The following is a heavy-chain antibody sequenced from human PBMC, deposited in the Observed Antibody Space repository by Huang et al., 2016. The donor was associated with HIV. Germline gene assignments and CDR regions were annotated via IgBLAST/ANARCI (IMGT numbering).Heavy chain of an antibody. CDR1: GGSFSTYY. D-gene: IGHD2-8*01. CDR3: ARDGKQMAPHFDF. V-gene: IGHV4-34*02. Sequence: QVQLQQWGAGRLRPSETLSLTCAVYGGSFSTYYWTWIRPPPGKGLEWIGEINHSGTTNYNSSLKSRVTMSVDTSKKQFSLRLNSVTAADTAVYYCARDGKQMAPHFDFWGQGTLVTVSS. J-gene: IGHJ4*02. CDR2: INHSGTT.